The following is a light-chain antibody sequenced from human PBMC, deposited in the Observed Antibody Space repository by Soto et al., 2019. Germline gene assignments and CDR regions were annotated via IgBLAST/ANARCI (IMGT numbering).Light chain of an antibody. CDR3: QFYDSSNQGV. J-gene: IGLJ1*01. V-gene: IGLV6-57*02. CDR1: SGSIASNY. CDR2: EDN. Sequence: NFILTQPHSVSGSPGKTVTISCTGSSGSIASNYVQWYQQRPGSAPTTVIYEDNQRPSGVPDRFSDSIDRSSNSASLTILGLKTEDDADYCWQFYDSSNQGVFLTGTNVSV.